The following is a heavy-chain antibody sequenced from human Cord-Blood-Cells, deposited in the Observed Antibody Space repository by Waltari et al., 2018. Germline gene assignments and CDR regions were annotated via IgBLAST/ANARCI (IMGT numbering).Heavy chain of an antibody. CDR2: IRSSGSTI. CDR3: ASYPPLDFWSGDAFDI. V-gene: IGHV3-11*01. CDR1: GFTFSDYY. Sequence: QVQLVESGGGLVKPGGSLRLSCAASGFTFSDYYMSWIRQAPGKGLELVSYIRSSGSTIYYADSVKGRFTTSRDNAKNSLYLQMNSLRAEDTAVYYCASYPPLDFWSGDAFDIWGQGTMVTVSS. D-gene: IGHD3-3*01. J-gene: IGHJ3*02.